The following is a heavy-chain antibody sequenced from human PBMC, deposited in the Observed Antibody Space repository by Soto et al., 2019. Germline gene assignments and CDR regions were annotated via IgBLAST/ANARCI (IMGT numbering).Heavy chain of an antibody. CDR1: GGTFSSYA. CDR2: IIPIFGTA. Sequence: QVQLVQSGAEVKKPGSSVKVSCKASGGTFSSYAISWVRQAPGQGIEWMGGIIPIFGTANYAQKFQGRVTITADESTSTAYMELSSLRSEETAVYYCASHPSDYYYSGMDVWGQGTTVTVSS. CDR3: ASHPSDYYYSGMDV. J-gene: IGHJ6*02. V-gene: IGHV1-69*12. D-gene: IGHD2-2*01.